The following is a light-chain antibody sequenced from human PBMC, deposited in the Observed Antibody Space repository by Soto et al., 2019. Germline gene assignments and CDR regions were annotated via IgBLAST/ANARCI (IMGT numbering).Light chain of an antibody. J-gene: IGKJ4*01. V-gene: IGKV1-5*03. Sequence: DIQMTQSPSTLSASVGDRVTITCRASQSISSWLAWYQQKPGKAPNLLIYKASSLESGVPSRFSGSGSGTEFTLNISSLQHDDFATYYCQQYNSYPLTFGGGTKVEIK. CDR3: QQYNSYPLT. CDR2: KAS. CDR1: QSISSW.